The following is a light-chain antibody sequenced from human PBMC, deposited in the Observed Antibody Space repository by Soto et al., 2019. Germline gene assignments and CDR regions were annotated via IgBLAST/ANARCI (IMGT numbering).Light chain of an antibody. Sequence: EIVLTQSPGTLSLSPGERATLSCRASRSVSSSYLAWYQQKPGQAPRLLIYGASSRATGIPDRFSGSGSGTDFTLTISRLEPEDFAVYYCQQYGSSPQGFGPGTKVDIK. J-gene: IGKJ3*01. CDR1: RSVSSSY. V-gene: IGKV3-20*01. CDR2: GAS. CDR3: QQYGSSPQG.